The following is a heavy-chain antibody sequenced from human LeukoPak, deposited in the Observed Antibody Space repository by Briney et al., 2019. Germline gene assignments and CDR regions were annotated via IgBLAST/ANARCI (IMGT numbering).Heavy chain of an antibody. D-gene: IGHD6-19*01. CDR2: IYYGGST. CDR3: ARRTVTNGWFRIDY. CDR1: GGSISSGDYY. Sequence: SETLSLTCTVSGGSISSGDYYWSWIRQPPGKGLEWIGYIYYGGSTYYNPSLKSRVTISVDTSKNQFSLKLSSVTAADTAVYYCARRTVTNGWFRIDYWGQGSLVIVSS. V-gene: IGHV4-30-4*02. J-gene: IGHJ4*02.